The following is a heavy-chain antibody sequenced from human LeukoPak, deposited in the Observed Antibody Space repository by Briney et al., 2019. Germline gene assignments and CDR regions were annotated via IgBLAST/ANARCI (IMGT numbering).Heavy chain of an antibody. V-gene: IGHV1-46*01. Sequence: GASVTVSCKAFGYTFTHNYMHWVRQAPGQGPEWMGVISPSGGSTTYAHKFQGRVTMTRDMSTSTVYMELSSLRSEDTAVYYCARVNGYYDSSGYYYWGQGTLVTVSS. CDR3: ARVNGYYDSSGYYY. J-gene: IGHJ4*02. CDR2: ISPSGGST. D-gene: IGHD3-22*01. CDR1: GYTFTHNY.